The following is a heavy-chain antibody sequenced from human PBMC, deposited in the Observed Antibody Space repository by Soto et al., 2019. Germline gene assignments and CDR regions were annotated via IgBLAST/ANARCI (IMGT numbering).Heavy chain of an antibody. CDR3: ARAYSSEGGWFDP. V-gene: IGHV5-51*01. CDR2: IYPGDSDT. CDR1: GYTFTRYL. Sequence: GESLKLSCKGSGYTFTRYLIGWVRPMPGKGLEWMGIIYPGDSDTRYSPSFQGQVTISADKSISTAYLQWSSLKASDTAMYYCARAYSSEGGWFDPWGQGTLVTVSS. J-gene: IGHJ5*02. D-gene: IGHD6-19*01.